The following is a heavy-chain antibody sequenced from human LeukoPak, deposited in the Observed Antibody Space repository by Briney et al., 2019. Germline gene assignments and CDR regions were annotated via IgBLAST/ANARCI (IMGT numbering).Heavy chain of an antibody. CDR3: VKDHDRNWNDKGYLDY. D-gene: IGHD1-1*01. CDR1: GFTFSSYE. Sequence: GGSLRLSCAASGFTFSSYEMNWVRQAPGRGLEYVSAITSNGGNTYYADSVKGRFTISGDDSKNTLDLQMSSLRPEDTAVYYCVKDHDRNWNDKGYLDYWGQGTLVTVSS. CDR2: ITSNGGNT. J-gene: IGHJ4*02. V-gene: IGHV3-64D*09.